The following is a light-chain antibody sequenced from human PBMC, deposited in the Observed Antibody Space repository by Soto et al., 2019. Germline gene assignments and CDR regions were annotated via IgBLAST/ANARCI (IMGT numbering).Light chain of an antibody. V-gene: IGKV1-5*01. CDR1: QSISSW. CDR2: DAS. J-gene: IGKJ1*01. Sequence: DIQMTQSPSTLSASVGNRVTITYRASQSISSWLAWYQQQPGKAPKLLIYDASSLESGVPSRLSGSGSGTEFTLTISSLQPDDFATYYCQQYNSYWTFGQGTKVDI. CDR3: QQYNSYWT.